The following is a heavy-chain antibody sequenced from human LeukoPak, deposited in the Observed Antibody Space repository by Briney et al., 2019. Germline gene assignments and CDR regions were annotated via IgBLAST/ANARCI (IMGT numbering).Heavy chain of an antibody. CDR3: ASNGGAAAAGPDAFDI. D-gene: IGHD6-13*01. V-gene: IGHV1-46*01. CDR2: INPSGGST. J-gene: IGHJ3*02. CDR1: GYTFTSYY. Sequence: ASLKVSCKASGYTFTSYYMHWVRQAPGQGLEWMGIINPSGGSTSYAQKFQGRVTMTRDTSTSTVYMELSSLRSEDTAVYYCASNGGAAAAGPDAFDIWGQGTMVTVSS.